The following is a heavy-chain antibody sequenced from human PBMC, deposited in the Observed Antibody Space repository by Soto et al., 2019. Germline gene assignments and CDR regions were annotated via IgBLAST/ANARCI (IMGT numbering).Heavy chain of an antibody. J-gene: IGHJ4*02. D-gene: IGHD3-22*01. CDR2: ISYDGSNK. V-gene: IGHV3-30*18. CDR3: AKDPGVVVILYYFDY. CDR1: GFTFSSYG. Sequence: GGSLRLSCAASGFTFSSYGMHWVRQAPGKGLEWVAVISYDGSNKYYADSVKGRFTISRDNSKNTLYLQMNSLRAEDTAVYYCAKDPGVVVILYYFDYWGQGTLVTVS.